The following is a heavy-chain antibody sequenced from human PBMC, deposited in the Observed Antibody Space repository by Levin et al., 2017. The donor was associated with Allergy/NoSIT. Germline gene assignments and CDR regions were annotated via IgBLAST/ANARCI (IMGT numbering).Heavy chain of an antibody. V-gene: IGHV3-23*01. J-gene: IGHJ5*02. CDR2: ISGSGGST. CDR1: GFTFSSYA. D-gene: IGHD3-3*01. Sequence: GESLKISCAASGFTFSSYAMSWVRQAPGKGLEWVSSISGSGGSTYYADSLKGRFTISRDNSKNTLYLQMNSLRSEDTAVYYCATPPEASGRFLEWTYNWFDPWGQGTLVTVSS. CDR3: ATPPEASGRFLEWTYNWFDP.